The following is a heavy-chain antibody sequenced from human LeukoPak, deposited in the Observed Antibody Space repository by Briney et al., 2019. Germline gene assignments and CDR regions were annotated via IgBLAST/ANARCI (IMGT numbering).Heavy chain of an antibody. V-gene: IGHV4-39*07. CDR1: GGSISNSNYY. CDR3: ARDPDFWTGYYYFDY. J-gene: IGHJ4*02. Sequence: SETLSLTCYVSGGSISNSNYYWGWIRQPPGKGLEWIGSIYYSGSTYYNPSLKSQVTISIDTSKNQFSLKVNPVTAADTAVYYCARDPDFWTGYYYFDYWGQGSLVTVSS. CDR2: IYYSGST. D-gene: IGHD3/OR15-3a*01.